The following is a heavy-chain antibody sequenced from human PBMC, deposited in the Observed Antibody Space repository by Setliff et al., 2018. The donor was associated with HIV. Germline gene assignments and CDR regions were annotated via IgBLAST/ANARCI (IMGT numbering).Heavy chain of an antibody. D-gene: IGHD1-1*01. V-gene: IGHV3-73*01. Sequence: AGGSLRLSCAASGFTFSGSAMHWVRQASGKGLEWVGRIRSKGYGSATAYAASVKGRFTISRDDSKNTAYLQMDSLKTEDTAVYYCTRHSTDPWSLLDYWGQGTLVTAPQ. CDR2: IRSKGYGSAT. J-gene: IGHJ4*02. CDR1: GFTFSGSA. CDR3: TRHSTDPWSLLDY.